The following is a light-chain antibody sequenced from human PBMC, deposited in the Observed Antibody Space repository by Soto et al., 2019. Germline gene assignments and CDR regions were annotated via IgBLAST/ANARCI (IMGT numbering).Light chain of an antibody. CDR1: QSISSW. J-gene: IGKJ5*01. Sequence: DIQRRQSPCTLCASVGERVTLTCRASQSISSWLAWYQQKPGRAPKLLIYDSSSLESGFPSRFSGSGAGTEFRLTISTMQPDDFATYYCQQYDSFSVTFGQGTRLEIK. V-gene: IGKV1-5*01. CDR3: QQYDSFSVT. CDR2: DSS.